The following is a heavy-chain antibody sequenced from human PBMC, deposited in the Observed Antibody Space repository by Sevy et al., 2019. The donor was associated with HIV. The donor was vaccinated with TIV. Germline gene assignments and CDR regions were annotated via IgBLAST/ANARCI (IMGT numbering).Heavy chain of an antibody. V-gene: IGHV3-30-3*01. J-gene: IGHJ4*02. CDR1: GFTFSSYA. Sequence: GGSLRLSCAASGFTFSSYAMHWVRQAPGKGLEWVAVISYDGSNKYYADSVKGRFTISRDNSKNTLYLQMNSLRAEDTAVYYCARDFTEGLLGGHLFHYWGQGTLVTVSS. D-gene: IGHD1-26*01. CDR3: ARDFTEGLLGGHLFHY. CDR2: ISYDGSNK.